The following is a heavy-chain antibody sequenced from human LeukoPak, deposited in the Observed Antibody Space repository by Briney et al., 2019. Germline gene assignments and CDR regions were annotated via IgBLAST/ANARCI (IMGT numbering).Heavy chain of an antibody. J-gene: IGHJ4*02. V-gene: IGHV3-23*01. Sequence: GGSLRLSCAASGFPFNIYAMSWVRLAPGKGRQWVARMCGSDGCTFYEDSVKGRFTISRDNSEDTLYLQMDRLRAEDTAIYYCARDRPNYHESNGHYYSRDGDQGGQGTLGTVS. CDR1: GFPFNIYA. CDR2: MCGSDGCT. D-gene: IGHD3-22*01. CDR3: ARDRPNYHESNGHYYSRDGDQ.